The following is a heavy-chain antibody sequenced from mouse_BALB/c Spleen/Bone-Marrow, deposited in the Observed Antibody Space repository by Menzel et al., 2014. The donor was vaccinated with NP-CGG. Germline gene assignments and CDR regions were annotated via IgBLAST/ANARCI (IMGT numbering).Heavy chain of an antibody. Sequence: EVQRVESGGGLVQPGGPRKLSCAASGFTFSSFGMHWVRQAPEKGLEWVAYISSGSSTIYYADTVKGRFTISRDNPKNTLFLQMTSLRSEDTAMYYCARDVPLYDVGYFDYWGQGTTLTVSS. D-gene: IGHD2-14*01. CDR1: GFTFSSFG. CDR3: ARDVPLYDVGYFDY. CDR2: ISSGSSTI. J-gene: IGHJ2*01. V-gene: IGHV5-17*02.